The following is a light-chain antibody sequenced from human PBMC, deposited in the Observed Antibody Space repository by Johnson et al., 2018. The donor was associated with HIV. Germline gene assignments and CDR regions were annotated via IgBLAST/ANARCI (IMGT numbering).Light chain of an antibody. CDR1: SSNIGNNY. Sequence: QSMLTQPPSVSAAPGQKVTISCSGSSSNIGNNYLSWYQQLPGTAPKLLIYENNKRPSGIPGRFSGSKSGTSGTLGLTGLQTGDEADYYCGTWDSSLSAHVFGTGTKVTVL. CDR2: ENN. CDR3: GTWDSSLSAHV. J-gene: IGLJ1*01. V-gene: IGLV1-51*02.